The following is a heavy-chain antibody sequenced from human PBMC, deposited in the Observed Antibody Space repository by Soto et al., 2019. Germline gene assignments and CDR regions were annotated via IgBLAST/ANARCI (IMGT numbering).Heavy chain of an antibody. V-gene: IGHV3-74*03. D-gene: IGHD5-18*01. Sequence: GGSLRLSCIGSGFTLRSFWMHWVRQGPGKGLTWFARVNPDGSRTTYADSVKGRFTISRDNAENTIFLEMSSLRVEDTRVYHCAGNTCHGLDVCAQGTTVTVSS. CDR1: GFTLRSFW. J-gene: IGHJ6*02. CDR3: AGNTCHGLDV. CDR2: VNPDGSRT.